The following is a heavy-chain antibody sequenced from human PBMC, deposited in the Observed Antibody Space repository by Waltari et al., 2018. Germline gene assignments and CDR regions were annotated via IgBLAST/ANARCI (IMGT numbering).Heavy chain of an antibody. J-gene: IGHJ4*02. CDR3: VRSSAPYNSLEL. CDR2: VSYGVST. Sequence: QVQLQESGPGLVKPSETLSLTCTVSGGPLRSYWWKWIRQPPGKGLEWIGYVSYGVSTNYNPSLKSRVTMLGDTSKNQVSLILTSVTAADTALYYCVRSSAPYNSLELWGQGALVTVSS. D-gene: IGHD1-1*01. CDR1: GGPLRSYW. V-gene: IGHV4-59*01.